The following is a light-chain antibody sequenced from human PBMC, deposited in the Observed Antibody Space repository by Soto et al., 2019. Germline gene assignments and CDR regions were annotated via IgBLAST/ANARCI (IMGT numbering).Light chain of an antibody. CDR3: QQYNNWWT. CDR2: DAS. Sequence: EFVLTQSPGTLSLSPGERATLSCRASQTVRNNYLAWYQQKPGQAPRLLIYDASSRATGIPDRFSGSGSGTEFTLTISSLQFDDSAVYYCQQYNNWWTFGQGTKVDI. J-gene: IGKJ1*01. CDR1: QTVRNNY. V-gene: IGKV3D-20*02.